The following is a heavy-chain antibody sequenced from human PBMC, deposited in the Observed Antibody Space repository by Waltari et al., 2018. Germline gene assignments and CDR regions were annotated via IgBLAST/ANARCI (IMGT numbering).Heavy chain of an antibody. J-gene: IGHJ5*02. Sequence: QLQLQESGPGLVKPSETLSLTCTVSGGSISSSSYYWGWIRQPPGKGLEWIGSIYYSGSTYYNPSLKSRVTISVDTSKNQFSLKLSSVTAADTAVYYCARGQDWNWNDVGWFDPWGQGTLVTVSS. V-gene: IGHV4-39*01. CDR2: IYYSGST. D-gene: IGHD1-1*01. CDR3: ARGQDWNWNDVGWFDP. CDR1: GGSISSSSYY.